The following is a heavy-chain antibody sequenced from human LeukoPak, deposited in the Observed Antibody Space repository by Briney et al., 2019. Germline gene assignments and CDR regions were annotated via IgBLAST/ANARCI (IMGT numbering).Heavy chain of an antibody. CDR3: ARRNFDWFDP. D-gene: IGHD3-9*01. Sequence: ASVKVSCKAPGYTFTGYYMHWVRQAPGQGLQWMGWINPKSGGTNYAPKFQGRVTMTRDTSISTAYMELSSLRFDDTAVYYCARRNFDWFDPWGQGTLVTVSS. CDR2: INPKSGGT. CDR1: GYTFTGYY. V-gene: IGHV1-2*02. J-gene: IGHJ5*02.